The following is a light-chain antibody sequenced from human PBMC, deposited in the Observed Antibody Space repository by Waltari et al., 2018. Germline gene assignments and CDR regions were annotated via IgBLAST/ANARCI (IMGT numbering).Light chain of an antibody. V-gene: IGLV1-44*01. J-gene: IGLJ3*02. Sequence: QSVLTQPPSASGTPGQRVTISCSGSSSNIGSNTVNWYQQLPGTAPKLLIYSNNQRPSGVPDGFSGSKSGTSASLAISGVQSEDEADYYCAAWDDSLNGWVFGGGTKLTVL. CDR1: SSNIGSNT. CDR3: AAWDDSLNGWV. CDR2: SNN.